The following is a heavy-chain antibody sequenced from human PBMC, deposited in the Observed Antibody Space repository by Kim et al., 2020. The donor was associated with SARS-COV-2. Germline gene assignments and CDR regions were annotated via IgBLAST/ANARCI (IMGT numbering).Heavy chain of an antibody. CDR2: ISSSSSYI. CDR1: GFTFSSYS. D-gene: IGHD6-13*01. V-gene: IGHV3-21*01. J-gene: IGHJ4*02. Sequence: GGSLRLSCAASGFTFSSYSMNWVRQAPGKGLEWVSSISSSSSYIYYADSVKGRFTISRDNAKNSLYLQMNSLRAEDTAVYYCARDPRYAAEFDYWGQGTLVTVSS. CDR3: ARDPRYAAEFDY.